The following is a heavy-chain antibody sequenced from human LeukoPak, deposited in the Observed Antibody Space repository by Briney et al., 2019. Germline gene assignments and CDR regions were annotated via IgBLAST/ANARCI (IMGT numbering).Heavy chain of an antibody. V-gene: IGHV1-2*02. D-gene: IGHD5/OR15-5a*01. CDR1: GYHFTGYH. CDR2: ISTDSGDA. J-gene: IGHJ5*02. CDR3: AGLGSTVKGRIDP. Sequence: ASVKVSCKASGYHFTGYHVHWVRQAPGQGLEWVGRISTDSGDADIAQKFQGRVTMTRDTSISTAYMELGRLTSDDSAVYYCAGLGSTVKGRIDPWGQGTSVTVSS.